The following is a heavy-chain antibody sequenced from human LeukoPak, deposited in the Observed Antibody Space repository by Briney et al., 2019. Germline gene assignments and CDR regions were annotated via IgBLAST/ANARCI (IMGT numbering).Heavy chain of an antibody. Sequence: GGSLRLSRAASGFTFSNYWMSWVRQAPGKGLEWVANIKEDGSEKYYVDSVKGRFTISRDNAENSLYLQMNNLRAEDTAVFYCASVGYDSSGYYYYWGQGTLVTVSS. D-gene: IGHD3-22*01. CDR2: IKEDGSEK. CDR3: ASVGYDSSGYYYY. J-gene: IGHJ4*02. CDR1: GFTFSNYW. V-gene: IGHV3-7*01.